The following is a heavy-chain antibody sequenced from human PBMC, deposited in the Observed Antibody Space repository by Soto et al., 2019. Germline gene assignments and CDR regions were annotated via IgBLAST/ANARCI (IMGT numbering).Heavy chain of an antibody. CDR1: GFTVSSNY. J-gene: IGHJ3*02. Sequence: GGSLRLSCAASGFTVSSNYMSWVRQAPGKGLEWVSVIYSGGSTYYADSVKGRFTISRDNSKNTLYLQMNSLRAEDTAVYYCARAIDSSGYYAFDIWGQGTMVTVSS. CDR2: IYSGGST. V-gene: IGHV3-53*01. CDR3: ARAIDSSGYYAFDI. D-gene: IGHD3-22*01.